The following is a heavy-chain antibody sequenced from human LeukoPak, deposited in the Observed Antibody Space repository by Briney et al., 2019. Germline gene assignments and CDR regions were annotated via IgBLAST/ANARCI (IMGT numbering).Heavy chain of an antibody. CDR3: ARLHSTYCTSGLCYWFDP. D-gene: IGHD2-8*01. CDR2: IDPSDSYT. Sequence: PGKSLKISCQGSGSTFRSYWITWARQLPGRGLEWVGRIDPSDSYTNYSPSFEGHVTISADKSISTAYLQWSSLKASDTAMYYCARLHSTYCTSGLCYWFDPWGQGTLVTVSS. V-gene: IGHV5-10-1*01. J-gene: IGHJ5*02. CDR1: GSTFRSYW.